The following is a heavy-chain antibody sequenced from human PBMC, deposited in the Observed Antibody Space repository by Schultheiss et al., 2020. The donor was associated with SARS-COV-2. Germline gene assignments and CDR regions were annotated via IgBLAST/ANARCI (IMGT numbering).Heavy chain of an antibody. CDR2: IYSSGTP. D-gene: IGHD6-13*01. J-gene: IGHJ6*02. CDR1: GLTVSSNH. Sequence: GGSLRLSCAASGLTVSSNHMSWVRQAPGKGLEWVSLIYSSGTPYYADSVKGRFSISRDSSKNAVYLQLNSLRPEDTAVYYCVRDNEQQLETYGMDVWGQGTTVTVSS. CDR3: VRDNEQQLETYGMDV. V-gene: IGHV3-66*01.